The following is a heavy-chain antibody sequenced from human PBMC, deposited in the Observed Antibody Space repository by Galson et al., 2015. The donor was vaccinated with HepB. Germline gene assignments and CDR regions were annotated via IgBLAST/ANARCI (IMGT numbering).Heavy chain of an antibody. CDR1: GYTFTGYY. D-gene: IGHD6-13*01. Sequence: SVKVSCKASGYTFTGYYMHWVRQAPGQGLEWMGRINPNSGGTNYAQKFQGRVAMTRDTSISTAYMELSRLRSDDTAVYYCARPRMSSSWFRFDPWGQGTLVTVSS. V-gene: IGHV1-2*06. CDR2: INPNSGGT. J-gene: IGHJ5*02. CDR3: ARPRMSSSWFRFDP.